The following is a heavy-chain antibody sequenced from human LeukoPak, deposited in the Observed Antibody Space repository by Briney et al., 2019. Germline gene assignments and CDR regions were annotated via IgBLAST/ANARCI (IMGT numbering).Heavy chain of an antibody. V-gene: IGHV3-21*01. Sequence: PGGSLRLSCAASGFTFSSYSMNWVRQAPGKGLEWVSSISSSSSYIYYADSVKGRFTISRDNAKNSLYLQMNSLGAEDTAVYYCARESPVTTSFDYWGEGTLVTVSS. J-gene: IGHJ4*02. CDR1: GFTFSSYS. CDR2: ISSSSSYI. CDR3: ARESPVTTSFDY. D-gene: IGHD4-17*01.